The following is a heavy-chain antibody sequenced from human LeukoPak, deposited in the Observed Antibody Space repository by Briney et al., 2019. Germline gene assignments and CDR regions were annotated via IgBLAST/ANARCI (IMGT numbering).Heavy chain of an antibody. D-gene: IGHD3-10*01. CDR1: GFTFNSYA. V-gene: IGHV3-23*01. CDR2: IGTSGGNT. Sequence: PGGSLRLSCTASGFTFNSYAMNWVRQAPGKGLEWVSRIGTSGGNTFYADSVKGRFTVSRDNPKNTLYLQMSSLRAEDTAVYYCAKVDGSGSYLGFDIWGQGTMVTVSS. J-gene: IGHJ3*02. CDR3: AKVDGSGSYLGFDI.